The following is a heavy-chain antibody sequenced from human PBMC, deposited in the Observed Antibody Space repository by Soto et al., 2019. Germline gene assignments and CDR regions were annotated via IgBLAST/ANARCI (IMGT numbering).Heavy chain of an antibody. CDR2: ISRDGSSK. CDR1: VFTFIRYA. J-gene: IGHJ4*02. CDR3: ARSRNGAVPDSINF. Sequence: GWSLRLSCASSVFTFIRYAMHWVRQAPGEGLEWVAVISRDGSSKYYGDSVKGRFTVSRDNSNNTLYLSMTSLRPDDTAFFYCARSRNGAVPDSINFWGQGTLVTVSS. D-gene: IGHD2-8*01. V-gene: IGHV3-30-3*01.